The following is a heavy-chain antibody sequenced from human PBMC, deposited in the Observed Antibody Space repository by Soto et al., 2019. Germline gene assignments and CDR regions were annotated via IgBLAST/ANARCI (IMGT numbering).Heavy chain of an antibody. CDR3: ARHPVDDYVWGSYPFYFDY. Sequence: GESLKISCKGAGYIFTSYWIGWGLQGPGEGLEWMGRIDPSDSYTNYSPSFQGHVTISADKSISTAYLQWSSLKASDTAMYYCARHPVDDYVWGSYPFYFDYWGQGTLVTVSS. J-gene: IGHJ4*02. CDR1: GYIFTSYW. CDR2: IDPSDSYT. D-gene: IGHD3-16*02. V-gene: IGHV5-10-1*01.